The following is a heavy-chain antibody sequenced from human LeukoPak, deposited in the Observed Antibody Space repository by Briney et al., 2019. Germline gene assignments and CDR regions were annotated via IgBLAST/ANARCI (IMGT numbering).Heavy chain of an antibody. Sequence: SETLSLTCTVSGGSISSYYWSWVGQPPRKGLEWIGYIYYSGSTNYNPSLKSRVTMSVDRSKNQFSLKLSSVTAADTAVYYCVRGGIVGTTARIPLFDYWGQGTLVTVSS. CDR1: GGSISSYY. CDR3: VRGGIVGTTARIPLFDY. CDR2: IYYSGST. D-gene: IGHD1-26*01. V-gene: IGHV4-59*01. J-gene: IGHJ4*02.